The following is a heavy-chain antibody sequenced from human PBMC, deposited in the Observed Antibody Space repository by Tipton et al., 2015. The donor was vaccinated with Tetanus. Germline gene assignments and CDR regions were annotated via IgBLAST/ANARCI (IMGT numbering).Heavy chain of an antibody. Sequence: SLRLSCAASGFTFSSYSMNWVRQAPGKGLEWVSSISDSGGTTYYAGSVKGRFTLSRDNSKYTLFLHMDPLRAEDTAVYYCAKEVDVSSGWRTFDYWGQGTLVTVSS. D-gene: IGHD6-19*01. CDR1: GFTFSSYS. CDR3: AKEVDVSSGWRTFDY. V-gene: IGHV3-23*01. CDR2: ISDSGGTT. J-gene: IGHJ4*02.